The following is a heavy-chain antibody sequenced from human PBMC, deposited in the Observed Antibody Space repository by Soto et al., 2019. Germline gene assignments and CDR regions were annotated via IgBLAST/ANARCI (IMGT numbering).Heavy chain of an antibody. V-gene: IGHV4-4*07. Sequence: SETLSLTCTVSGAFISGYYWSWIRQPAGKGLEWIGRIYTSGSTKYSPSLKSRVTISVDTSKNQFSLKLSSVTAADTAVYYCARGQWGLPFDYWGQGTLVTVSS. CDR1: GAFISGYY. J-gene: IGHJ4*02. CDR3: ARGQWGLPFDY. CDR2: IYTSGST. D-gene: IGHD3-16*01.